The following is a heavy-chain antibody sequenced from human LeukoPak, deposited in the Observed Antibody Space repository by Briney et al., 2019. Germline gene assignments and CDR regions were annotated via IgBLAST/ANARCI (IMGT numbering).Heavy chain of an antibody. D-gene: IGHD3-22*01. J-gene: IGHJ4*02. Sequence: PSQTLSLTCTVSGGSISSGGYYWSWIRQHPGKGLEWIGYIYYSGSTYYNPSLKSRVTISVDTSKNQFSLKLSSVTAADTAVYYCASEGKPITMIVVVIGFDYWGQGTLVTVSS. CDR2: IYYSGST. CDR3: ASEGKPITMIVVVIGFDY. V-gene: IGHV4-31*03. CDR1: GGSISSGGYY.